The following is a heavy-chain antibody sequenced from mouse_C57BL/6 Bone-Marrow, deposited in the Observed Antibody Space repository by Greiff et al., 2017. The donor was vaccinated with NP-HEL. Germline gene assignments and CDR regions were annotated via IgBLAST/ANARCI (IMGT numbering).Heavy chain of an antibody. V-gene: IGHV1-55*01. CDR2: IYPGSGST. CDR1: GYTFTSYW. CDR3: ARGNYGSSYSFDY. D-gene: IGHD1-1*01. Sequence: VKLQQPGAELVKPGASVKMSCKASGYTFTSYWITWVKQRPGQGLEWIGDIYPGSGSTNYNEKFKSKATLTVDTSSSTAYMQLSSLTSEDSAVYYCARGNYGSSYSFDYWGQGTTLTVSS. J-gene: IGHJ2*01.